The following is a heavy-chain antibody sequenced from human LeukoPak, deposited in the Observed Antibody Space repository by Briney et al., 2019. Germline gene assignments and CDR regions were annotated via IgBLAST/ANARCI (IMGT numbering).Heavy chain of an antibody. J-gene: IGHJ4*02. CDR2: ISSSSSYI. D-gene: IGHD1-26*01. CDR3: TTELMWELLPDRDY. Sequence: GGSLRLSCAASGFTFNTYSINWVRQAPGKGLEWVSSISSSSSYIYYADSVKGRFTISRDNAKNSLYLQMNSLIIEDTAVYYCTTELMWELLPDRDYWGQGTLVTVSS. CDR1: GFTFNTYS. V-gene: IGHV3-21*03.